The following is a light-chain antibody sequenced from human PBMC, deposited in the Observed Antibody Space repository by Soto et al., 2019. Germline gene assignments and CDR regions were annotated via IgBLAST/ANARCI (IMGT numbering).Light chain of an antibody. CDR1: QSVSSN. CDR3: QQYNNWPSTWT. Sequence: IAQSPATLSVSPGGRAPLSCRASQSVSSNLAWYQQKPVQAPRLLIYGVSTRATDIPARFSGSGSGTEFTLTISSLQSEDFAVYYCQQYNNWPSTWTFGQGTKVDIK. J-gene: IGKJ1*01. V-gene: IGKV3-15*01. CDR2: GVS.